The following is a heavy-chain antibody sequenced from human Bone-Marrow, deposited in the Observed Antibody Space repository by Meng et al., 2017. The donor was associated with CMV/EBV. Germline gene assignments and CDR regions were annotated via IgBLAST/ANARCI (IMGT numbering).Heavy chain of an antibody. CDR3: ARPSSGWMYDAFDS. V-gene: IGHV3-21*01. CDR2: ISSSSSYI. CDR1: GFTFSSYS. Sequence: GGSLRLSCAASGFTFSSYSMNWVRQAPGKGLEWVSSISSSSSYIYYADSVKGRFTISRDNAKNSLYLQMNSLRAEDTAVYYCARPSSGWMYDAFDSWGQGTMVTVSS. J-gene: IGHJ3*02. D-gene: IGHD6-19*01.